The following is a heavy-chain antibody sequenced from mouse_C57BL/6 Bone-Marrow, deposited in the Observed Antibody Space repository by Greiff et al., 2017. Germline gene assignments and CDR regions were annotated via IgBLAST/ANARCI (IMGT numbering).Heavy chain of an antibody. CDR1: GYTFTDYE. CDR3: TSLMVEEEDY. V-gene: IGHV1-15*01. CDR2: IDPETGGT. D-gene: IGHD2-3*01. Sequence: VQLQESGAELVRPGPSVTLSCKASGYTFTDYEMHWVKQTPVHGLEWIGAIDPETGGTANNQKSKGKAILTADNSSSTAYMELRSLTSEDSAVYYCTSLMVEEEDYWGQGTTLTVSS. J-gene: IGHJ2*01.